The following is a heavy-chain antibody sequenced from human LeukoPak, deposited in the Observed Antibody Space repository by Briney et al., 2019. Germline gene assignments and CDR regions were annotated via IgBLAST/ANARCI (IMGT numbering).Heavy chain of an antibody. CDR2: ISAYNGNT. CDR1: GYTFTSYY. J-gene: IGHJ6*02. Sequence: ASVKVSCKASGYTFTSYYMHWVRQAPGQGLEWMGWISAYNGNTNYAQKFQGRVTMTRNTSISTAYMELSSLRSEDTAVYYCARHYYDFWSGYYSFYYYYGMDVWGQGTTVTVSS. V-gene: IGHV1-8*02. D-gene: IGHD3-3*01. CDR3: ARHYYDFWSGYYSFYYYYGMDV.